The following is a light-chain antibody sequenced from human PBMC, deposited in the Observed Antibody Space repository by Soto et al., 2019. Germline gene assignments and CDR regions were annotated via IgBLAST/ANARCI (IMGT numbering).Light chain of an antibody. J-gene: IGKJ1*01. CDR3: QQYFAYPLT. CDR2: GAS. Sequence: DIQLTQSPPTLSASVGDRVTITCRASQRVGFGLAGYQHKPGKAPKVFVYGASSLETGVPSRFGGSGSATEFTLVINGLQADDSATYYCQQYFAYPLTFGQGTKVEVK. CDR1: QRVGFG. V-gene: IGKV1-5*01.